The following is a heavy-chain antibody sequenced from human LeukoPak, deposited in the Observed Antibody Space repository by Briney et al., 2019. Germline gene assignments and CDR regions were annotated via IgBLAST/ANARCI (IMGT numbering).Heavy chain of an antibody. J-gene: IGHJ4*02. V-gene: IGHV4-30-4*01. D-gene: IGHD1-20*01. CDR1: GGSISSGDYY. CDR2: IYCSGST. CDR3: ARVRSHNWCFDY. Sequence: PSQTLSLTCTVSGGSISSGDYYWSWIRQPPGKGLEWIGYIYCSGSTYYNPSLKSRVTISVDTSKNQFSLKLSSVTAADTAVYYCARVRSHNWCFDYWGQGTLVTVSS.